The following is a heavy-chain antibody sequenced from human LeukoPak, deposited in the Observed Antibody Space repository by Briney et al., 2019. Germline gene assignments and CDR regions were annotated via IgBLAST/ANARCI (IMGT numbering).Heavy chain of an antibody. CDR1: GFTFSDYW. CDR3: ARDPFALDI. V-gene: IGHV3-7*05. J-gene: IGHJ3*02. CDR2: IKQDGSEK. Sequence: GGSLRLSCAASGFTFSDYWMSWVRQAPGKGLEWVANIKQDGSEKYYVDSVKGRCTISRDNAKNSLHLQMNSLRAEDTAVYYCARDPFALDIWGQGTMVTVSS.